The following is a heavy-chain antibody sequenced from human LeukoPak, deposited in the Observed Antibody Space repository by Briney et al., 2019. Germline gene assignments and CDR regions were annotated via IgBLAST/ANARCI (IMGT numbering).Heavy chain of an antibody. D-gene: IGHD2-21*01. CDR1: GFTFSSYG. Sequence: GGSLRLSCAASGFTFSSYGMHWVRQAPGKGLEGVAVISYDGSNKYYADSVKGRFTISRDNSKNTLYLQMNSLRAEDTAVYYCAKGRVPAHIVVVEGGMDVWGQGTTVTVSS. J-gene: IGHJ6*02. V-gene: IGHV3-30*18. CDR2: ISYDGSNK. CDR3: AKGRVPAHIVVVEGGMDV.